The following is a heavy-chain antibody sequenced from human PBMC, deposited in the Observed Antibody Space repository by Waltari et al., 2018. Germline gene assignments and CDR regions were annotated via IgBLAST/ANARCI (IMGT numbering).Heavy chain of an antibody. CDR1: GYTLTELS. CDR3: ARGLSASIALDY. V-gene: IGHV1-24*01. D-gene: IGHD6-6*01. Sequence: QVQLVQSGAEVKKPGASVKVSCKVSGYTLTELSMHWVRQAPGKGLEWMGGFDPEDGETIYAQKFQGRVTITRNTSISTAYMELSSLRSEDTAVYYCARGLSASIALDYWGQGTLVTVSS. J-gene: IGHJ4*02. CDR2: FDPEDGET.